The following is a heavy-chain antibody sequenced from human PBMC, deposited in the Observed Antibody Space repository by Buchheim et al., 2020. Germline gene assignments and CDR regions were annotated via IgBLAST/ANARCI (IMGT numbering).Heavy chain of an antibody. D-gene: IGHD2-21*02. CDR1: GFTFSSYS. J-gene: IGHJ5*02. V-gene: IGHV3-21*01. CDR2: ISSSSSYI. CDR3: ASMGIGDWRRFDP. Sequence: EVQLVESGGGLVKPGGSLRLSCAASGFTFSSYSMNWVCQAPGKGLEWVSSISSSSSYIYYADSVKGRFTISRDNAKNSLYLQMNSLRAEDTAVYYCASMGIGDWRRFDPWGQGTL.